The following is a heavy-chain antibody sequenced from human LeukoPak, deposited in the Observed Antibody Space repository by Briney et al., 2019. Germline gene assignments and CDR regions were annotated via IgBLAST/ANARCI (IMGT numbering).Heavy chain of an antibody. D-gene: IGHD2-21*01. CDR2: MNPNSGNT. Sequence: ASVKVSCKASGYTFTTYDINWVRQATGQGLGWMAWMNPNSGNTGYAQKFQGRVTMTRNTSISTAYMEPSSLRSEDTAVYYCARVAGNCGGDCYRLVYWGQGTLVTVAS. CDR1: GYTFTTYD. J-gene: IGHJ4*02. V-gene: IGHV1-8*01. CDR3: ARVAGNCGGDCYRLVY.